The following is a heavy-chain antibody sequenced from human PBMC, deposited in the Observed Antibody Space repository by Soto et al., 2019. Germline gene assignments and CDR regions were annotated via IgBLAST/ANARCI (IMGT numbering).Heavy chain of an antibody. CDR3: ARDRCSGGSCPYGMDV. Sequence: EVQLVESGGGLVQPGGSLRLSCAASGFPVSSNYMSWVRQAPGKGLEWVSVIYSGGSTYYADSVKGRFTISRHNSKNTLYLQMNSLRAEDTAVYYCARDRCSGGSCPYGMDVWGQGTTVTVSS. CDR1: GFPVSSNY. V-gene: IGHV3-53*04. CDR2: IYSGGST. D-gene: IGHD2-15*01. J-gene: IGHJ6*02.